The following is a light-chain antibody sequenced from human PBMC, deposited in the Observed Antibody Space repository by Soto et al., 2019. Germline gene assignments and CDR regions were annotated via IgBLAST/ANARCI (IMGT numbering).Light chain of an antibody. CDR2: EVS. CDR3: SSYTRTNTVV. CDR1: SSDVGGDKY. Sequence: QSALTQPASVSGSPGQSITISCTGTSSDVGGDKYVSWYQQHPGKAPKLIIYEVSSRPSGVSNRFSGSKSANTASLTISGRQAEDEADYYCSSYTRTNTVVFGGGTKVTVL. J-gene: IGLJ2*01. V-gene: IGLV2-14*01.